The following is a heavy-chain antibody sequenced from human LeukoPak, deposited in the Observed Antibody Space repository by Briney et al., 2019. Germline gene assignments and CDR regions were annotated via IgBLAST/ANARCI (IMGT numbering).Heavy chain of an antibody. D-gene: IGHD6-19*01. CDR1: GGSISSSSYY. Sequence: PSATLSLTCTVSGGSISSSSYYWGWIGQPPGKGLEWIGSIYYSGSTYYNPSLKSRVTISVDTSKNQFSLKLSSVTAADTAVYHCARHHSSGWYPSWFDPWGQGTLVTVSS. CDR3: ARHHSSGWYPSWFDP. V-gene: IGHV4-39*01. CDR2: IYYSGST. J-gene: IGHJ5*02.